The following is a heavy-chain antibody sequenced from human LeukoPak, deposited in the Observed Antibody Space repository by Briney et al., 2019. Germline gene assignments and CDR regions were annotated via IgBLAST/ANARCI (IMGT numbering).Heavy chain of an antibody. CDR3: ARVSMVRGYYYYGMDV. J-gene: IGHJ6*02. D-gene: IGHD3-10*01. CDR1: GGSFSGYY. Sequence: PSETLSLTCAVYGGSFSGYYWSWIRQPPGKGLEWIGEINHSGSTNYNPSLKSRVTISVDTSKNQFSLKLSSVTAADTAVYYCARVSMVRGYYYYGMDVWGQGTPVTVSS. CDR2: INHSGST. V-gene: IGHV4-34*01.